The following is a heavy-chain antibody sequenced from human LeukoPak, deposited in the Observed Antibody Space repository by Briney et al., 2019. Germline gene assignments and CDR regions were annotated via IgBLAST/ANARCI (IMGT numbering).Heavy chain of an antibody. CDR3: AKFGYCSSTSCSFDY. Sequence: GGSLRLSCAASGFTFSSYGMHWVRQAPGKGLEWVAVIWYDGSNKYYADSVKGRFTISRDNSKNTLYLQMNSLRAEDTAVYYCAKFGYCSSTSCSFDYWGQGTLVTVSS. D-gene: IGHD2-2*01. CDR1: GFTFSSYG. V-gene: IGHV3-30*02. J-gene: IGHJ4*02. CDR2: IWYDGSNK.